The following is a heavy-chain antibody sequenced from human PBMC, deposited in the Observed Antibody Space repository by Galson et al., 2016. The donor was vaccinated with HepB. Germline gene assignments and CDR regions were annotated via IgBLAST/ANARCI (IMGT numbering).Heavy chain of an antibody. CDR1: GLRFSSYG. D-gene: IGHD3-10*01. CDR2: ISHDGRKK. J-gene: IGHJ4*02. CDR3: AKAKLWIGEFSPGD. V-gene: IGHV3-30*18. Sequence: SLRLSCAASGLRFSSYGMHWVRQAPGKGLEWVAVISHDGRKKYYGDSVQGRFTISRANSKNALYLQMNSLRAEDTAVYYCAKAKLWIGEFSPGDWDQGTLVIVSS.